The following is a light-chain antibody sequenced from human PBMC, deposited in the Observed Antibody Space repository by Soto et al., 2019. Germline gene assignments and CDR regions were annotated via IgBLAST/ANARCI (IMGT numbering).Light chain of an antibody. Sequence: QSALTQPPSASGTPGQRVTISCSGSNSNIGSNTVNWYQQVPGTAPKLLIYGYNQRPLGVPDRFSGSWSGTSASLAISGLQSEDDADYYCSAWDDSLNGYVFATGTKVTVL. CDR2: GYN. V-gene: IGLV1-44*01. J-gene: IGLJ1*01. CDR1: NSNIGSNT. CDR3: SAWDDSLNGYV.